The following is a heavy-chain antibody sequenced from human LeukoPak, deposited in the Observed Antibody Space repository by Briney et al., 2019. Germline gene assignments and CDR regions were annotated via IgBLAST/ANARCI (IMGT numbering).Heavy chain of an antibody. CDR3: ARHMGLGYSYGYPYFDY. CDR1: GGSISSYY. D-gene: IGHD5-18*01. CDR2: IYYSGST. Sequence: SETLSLTCTVSGGSISSYYWSWIRQPPGKGLEWIGYIYYSGSTNYNPSLKSRVTISVDTSKNQFSLKLSSVTAADTAVYYCARHMGLGYSYGYPYFDYWGKGTLVTVSS. V-gene: IGHV4-59*08. J-gene: IGHJ4*02.